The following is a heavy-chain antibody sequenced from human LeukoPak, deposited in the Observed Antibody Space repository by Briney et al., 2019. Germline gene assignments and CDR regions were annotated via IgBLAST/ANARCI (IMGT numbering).Heavy chain of an antibody. D-gene: IGHD2/OR15-2a*01. Sequence: AGPLTLSCAGSGFTFRNYWMTWVRQAPGKGLEWVANINPGGSEKHYVAPVKGRFTISRDTAKNSSYLQMNSMGVDDTAGYFCAKIFYIYGLFDFWGQGALVTVSS. CDR1: GFTFRNYW. CDR2: INPGGSEK. J-gene: IGHJ4*02. CDR3: AKIFYIYGLFDF. V-gene: IGHV3-7*01.